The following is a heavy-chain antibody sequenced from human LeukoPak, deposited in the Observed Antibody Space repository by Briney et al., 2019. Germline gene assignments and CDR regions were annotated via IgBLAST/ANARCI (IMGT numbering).Heavy chain of an antibody. Sequence: ASVKVSCKASGYTFTGYYMHWVRQAPGQGLEWMGWINPNSGGTNYAQKFQGRVTMTRDTSISTAYMELSRLRSDDTAVYYCARVAGGTTYYYDSSGYYHDYWGQGTLVTVSS. D-gene: IGHD3-22*01. CDR3: ARVAGGTTYYYDSSGYYHDY. J-gene: IGHJ4*02. CDR2: INPNSGGT. CDR1: GYTFTGYY. V-gene: IGHV1-2*02.